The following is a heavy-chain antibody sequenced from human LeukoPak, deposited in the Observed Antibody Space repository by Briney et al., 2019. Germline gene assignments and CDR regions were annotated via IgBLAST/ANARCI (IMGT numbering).Heavy chain of an antibody. CDR2: INPSGGST. Sequence: GASVKVSCKASGYTFTGYYMHWVRQAPGQGLEWMGIINPSGGSTSYAQKFQGRVTMTRDMSTSTVYMELSSLRSEDTAVYYCARQYYYDSSGSAGLDYWGQGTLVTVSS. J-gene: IGHJ4*02. V-gene: IGHV1-46*01. D-gene: IGHD3-22*01. CDR1: GYTFTGYY. CDR3: ARQYYYDSSGSAGLDY.